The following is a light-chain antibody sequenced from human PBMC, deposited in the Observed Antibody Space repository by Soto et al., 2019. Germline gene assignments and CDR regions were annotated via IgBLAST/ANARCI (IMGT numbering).Light chain of an antibody. CDR2: NNN. Sequence: SVLTQPPSASGTPGQRVTISCSGGSSNIGINAVNWYQQLPGTAPKLLIYNNNQRPSGVPDRFSGSKSGTSASLAISGLQSEDEADYYCAAWDDSLNGYVFGTGTKVTV. CDR3: AAWDDSLNGYV. CDR1: SSNIGINA. V-gene: IGLV1-44*01. J-gene: IGLJ1*01.